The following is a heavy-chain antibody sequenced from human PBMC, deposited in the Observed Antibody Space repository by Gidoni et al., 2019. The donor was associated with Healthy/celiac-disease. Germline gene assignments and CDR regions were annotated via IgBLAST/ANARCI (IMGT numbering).Heavy chain of an antibody. Sequence: VQLLESGGGLVQPGGSLRLSFAASGFTFSSYALSWVRQAPGKGLGCVSGIRGSGGSTYYADSVKGRFTVSRDNSKNTLYLQMNSLRAEDTAVYYCAKDLHYFDYWGQGTLVTVSS. V-gene: IGHV3-23*01. J-gene: IGHJ4*02. CDR2: IRGSGGST. CDR1: GFTFSSYA. CDR3: AKDLHYFDY.